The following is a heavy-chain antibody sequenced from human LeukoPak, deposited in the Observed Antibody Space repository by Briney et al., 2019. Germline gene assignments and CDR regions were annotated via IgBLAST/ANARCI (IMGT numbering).Heavy chain of an antibody. CDR1: GGSISSYY. V-gene: IGHV4-4*07. Sequence: SETLSLTCTVSGGSISSYYWSWIRQPAGKGLEWIGRIYTRGSTNYNPSLKSRVTMSVDTSKNQFSLKLSSVTAADMAVYYCARDGIAVAGTVLYYYYDYMDVWGKGTTVTVSS. CDR2: IYTRGST. D-gene: IGHD6-19*01. CDR3: ARDGIAVAGTVLYYYYDYMDV. J-gene: IGHJ6*03.